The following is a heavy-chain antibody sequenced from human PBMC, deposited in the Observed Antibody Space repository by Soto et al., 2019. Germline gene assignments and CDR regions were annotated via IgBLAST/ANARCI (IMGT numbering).Heavy chain of an antibody. CDR3: ARSIDSSGYYFSNC. J-gene: IGHJ4*02. Sequence: SETLSLTCTASGGSIISYYCSCIRHSPGKGLEWIGYMHYSGNTNYNPSLKSRVTTSLDTSRNQFSLKLSSVTAADTAVYYCARSIDSSGYYFSNCWGQGTLVTVSS. CDR2: MHYSGNT. V-gene: IGHV4-59*01. CDR1: GGSIISYY. D-gene: IGHD3-22*01.